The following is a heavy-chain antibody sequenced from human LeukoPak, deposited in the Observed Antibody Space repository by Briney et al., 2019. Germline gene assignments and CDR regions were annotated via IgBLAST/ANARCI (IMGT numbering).Heavy chain of an antibody. D-gene: IGHD1-26*01. V-gene: IGHV4-61*08. CDR2: LYYITNN. CDR1: GASVGSTGYY. CDR3: ARTQSQSGSYRYYFGY. J-gene: IGHJ4*02. Sequence: PSETLSLTCTVSGASVGSTGYYWSWIRQPPGGEREWIGYLYYITNNNYNPSPKSPLTIEIDQTKNQFSLKPTSVTAPATAVYYCARTQSQSGSYRYYFGYWGQGTLVTVSS.